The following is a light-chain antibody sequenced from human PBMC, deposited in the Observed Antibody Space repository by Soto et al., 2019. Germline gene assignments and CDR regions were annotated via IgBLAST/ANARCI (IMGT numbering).Light chain of an antibody. CDR2: GAS. Sequence: ELGLTQSACALSLSPGERATLSCRASETVAGSYLAWYQQKPGQAPRLLIHGASTRATGIADRFSGSGSGTDFTLTISRLEPEDFAVYYCQLYGTSPKTFGQGTKVDIK. V-gene: IGKV3-20*01. CDR1: ETVAGSY. CDR3: QLYGTSPKT. J-gene: IGKJ1*01.